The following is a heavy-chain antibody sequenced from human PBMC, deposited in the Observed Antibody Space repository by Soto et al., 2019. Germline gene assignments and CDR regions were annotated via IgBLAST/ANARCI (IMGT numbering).Heavy chain of an antibody. CDR2: INAGNGNT. Sequence: GASVNVSCKASGYTFTSYAMHWVRQAPGQRLEWMGWINAGNGNTKYSQKFQGRVTITRDTSASTAYMELSSLRSEDTAVYYCARRYCSGGSCSPGYYYGMDVWGQGTTVTVSS. D-gene: IGHD2-15*01. V-gene: IGHV1-3*01. J-gene: IGHJ6*02. CDR1: GYTFTSYA. CDR3: ARRYCSGGSCSPGYYYGMDV.